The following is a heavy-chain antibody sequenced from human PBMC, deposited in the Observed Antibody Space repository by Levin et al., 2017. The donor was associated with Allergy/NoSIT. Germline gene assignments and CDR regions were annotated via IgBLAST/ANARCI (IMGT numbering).Heavy chain of an antibody. CDR1: GGSISSSNYQ. D-gene: IGHD3-10*01. CDR2: VYYSGST. Sequence: SETLSLTCTVSGGSISSSNYQWAWIRQPPRKGLEWIGSVYYSGSTNYNPSLKSRITISADTSKNEFSLRLSSVTAADTAVYYCARQDYYGSGSVLTFDIWGQGTMVPVS. J-gene: IGHJ3*02. CDR3: ARQDYYGSGSVLTFDI. V-gene: IGHV4-39*01.